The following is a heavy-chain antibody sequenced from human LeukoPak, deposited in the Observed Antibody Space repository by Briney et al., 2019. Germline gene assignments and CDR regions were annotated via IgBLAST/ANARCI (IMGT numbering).Heavy chain of an antibody. CDR3: AREGGYYDILTGYGPTGRYFDY. J-gene: IGHJ4*02. V-gene: IGHV3-7*01. D-gene: IGHD3-9*01. CDR2: IKQDGSEK. CDR1: EFTFSSYW. Sequence: GGSLRLSCAASEFTFSSYWMSWVRQAPGKGLEWVANIKQDGSEKYYVDSVKGRFTISRDNAKNSLYLQMNSLRAEDTAVYYCAREGGYYDILTGYGPTGRYFDYWGQGTLVTVSS.